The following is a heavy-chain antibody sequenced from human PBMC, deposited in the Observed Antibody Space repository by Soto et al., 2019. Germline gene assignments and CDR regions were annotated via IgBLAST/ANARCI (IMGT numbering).Heavy chain of an antibody. D-gene: IGHD2-15*01. V-gene: IGHV3-21*01. CDR3: ASGVDCSGGSCYPHYYYYYGMDV. Sequence: GGSLRLSCAASGFTFSSYSMNWVRQAPGKGLEWVSSISSSSSYIYYADSVKGRFTISRDNAKNPLYLQMNSLRAEDTAVYYCASGVDCSGGSCYPHYYYYYGMDVWGQGTTVTVSS. CDR2: ISSSSSYI. J-gene: IGHJ6*02. CDR1: GFTFSSYS.